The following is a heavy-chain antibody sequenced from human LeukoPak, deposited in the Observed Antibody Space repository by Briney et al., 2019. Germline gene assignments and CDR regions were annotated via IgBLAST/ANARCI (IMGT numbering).Heavy chain of an antibody. J-gene: IGHJ4*02. Sequence: PSETLSLTCAVSGYSISSGYYWGWIREPPGKGLEWIGSIYHSGSTYYNPSLKSRVTISVDTSKNQFSLKLISVTAADTAVYYCASLYGSGSYYNVPPYFDYWGQGTLVTVSS. CDR2: IYHSGST. D-gene: IGHD3-10*01. CDR1: GYSISSGYY. V-gene: IGHV4-38-2*01. CDR3: ASLYGSGSYYNVPPYFDY.